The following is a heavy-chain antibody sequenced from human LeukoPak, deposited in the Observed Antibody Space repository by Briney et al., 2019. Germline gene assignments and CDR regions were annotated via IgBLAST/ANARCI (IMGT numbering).Heavy chain of an antibody. Sequence: SETLSLTCAVYGGSFSGYYWSWIRQPPGKGLEWIGEINHSGSTNYNPSLKSRVTISVDTSKNQFSLKLSSVTAADTAVYYCARGQIYGYDVFNIGGKGKMVPVSS. J-gene: IGHJ3*02. CDR3: ARGQIYGYDVFNI. CDR1: GGSFSGYY. D-gene: IGHD6-25*01. CDR2: INHSGST. V-gene: IGHV4-34*01.